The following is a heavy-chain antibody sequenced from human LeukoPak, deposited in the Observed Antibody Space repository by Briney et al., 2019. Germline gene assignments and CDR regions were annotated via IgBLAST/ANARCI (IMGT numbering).Heavy chain of an antibody. Sequence: PGGSLRLSCAASGFTVTSNYMCWVRQAPGKGLEWVSVIYSGGSAYYADSVKGRFTISRDNSKNTLYLQLNSLRAEDTAVYYCARGKGVSMIVVGGGMDVWGQGTTVTVSS. CDR1: GFTVTSNY. CDR3: ARGKGVSMIVVGGGMDV. CDR2: IYSGGSA. V-gene: IGHV3-66*01. D-gene: IGHD3-22*01. J-gene: IGHJ6*02.